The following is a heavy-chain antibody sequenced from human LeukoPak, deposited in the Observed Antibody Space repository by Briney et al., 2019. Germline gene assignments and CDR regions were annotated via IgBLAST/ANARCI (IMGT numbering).Heavy chain of an antibody. V-gene: IGHV5-51*01. CDR1: GYSFTSYW. J-gene: IGHJ3*02. D-gene: IGHD3-16*02. CDR3: ARPLWDYVWGSYRFHDAFDI. CDR2: IYPGDSDT. Sequence: GESLKISCKGSGYSFTSYWIGWVRQMPGKGLEWMGIIYPGDSDTRYSPSFQGQVTISADKSISTAYLQWSSLNASDTAMYYCARPLWDYVWGSYRFHDAFDIWGQGTMVTVSS.